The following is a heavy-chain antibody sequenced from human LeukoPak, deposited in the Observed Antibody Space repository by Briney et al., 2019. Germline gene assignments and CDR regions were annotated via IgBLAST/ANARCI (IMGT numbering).Heavy chain of an antibody. J-gene: IGHJ6*02. CDR1: GGSFSGCY. CDR2: INHSGST. CDR3: ARVDANSGTTGPRYYYGMDV. V-gene: IGHV4-34*01. D-gene: IGHD4/OR15-4a*01. Sequence: SETLSLTCTVYGGSFSGCYWSWIRQPPGKGLEWIGEINHSGSTNYNPSLKSRVTISVDTSKNQFSLKLSSVTAADTAVYYCARVDANSGTTGPRYYYGMDVWGQGTTVTVSS.